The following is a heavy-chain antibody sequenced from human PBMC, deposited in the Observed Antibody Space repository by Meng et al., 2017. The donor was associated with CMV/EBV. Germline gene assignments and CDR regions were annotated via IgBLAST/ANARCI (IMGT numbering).Heavy chain of an antibody. Sequence: VQLVQSGSGTRNPGASVHVSCTTSGFTFGDYYIHGVRQAPGEGLEWMGWVNSNNDATNYARKFQGRVSMTRDTSIRTAHMELSRLMSDDTAVYDCVRSSGWSLFDYWGQGTLVTVSS. CDR2: VNSNNDAT. J-gene: IGHJ4*02. D-gene: IGHD6-19*01. CDR1: GFTFGDYY. CDR3: VRSSGWSLFDY. V-gene: IGHV1-2*02.